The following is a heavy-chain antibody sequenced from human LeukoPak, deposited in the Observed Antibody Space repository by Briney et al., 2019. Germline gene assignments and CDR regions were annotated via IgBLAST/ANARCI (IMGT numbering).Heavy chain of an antibody. CDR2: IYYSGST. CDR1: GGSISSGGYY. V-gene: IGHV4-31*03. D-gene: IGHD4/OR15-4a*01. CDR3: ARDGAIGASLDP. J-gene: IGHJ5*02. Sequence: NSSETLSLTCTVSGGSISSGGYYWSWIRQHPGKGLEWIGYIYYSGSTYYNPSLKSRVTISVDTSKNQFSLKLSSATAADTAGYYCARDGAIGASLDPWGQGTLVTVSS.